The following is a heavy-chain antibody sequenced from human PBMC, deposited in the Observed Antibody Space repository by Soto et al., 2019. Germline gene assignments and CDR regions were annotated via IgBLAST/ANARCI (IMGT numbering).Heavy chain of an antibody. J-gene: IGHJ4*02. V-gene: IGHV4-59*01. CDR3: AREVNRNGAVVFDY. D-gene: IGHD2-8*01. CDR1: GGSIIGYY. CDR2: IYHSGNI. Sequence: PSETLSLTCTVSGGSIIGYYWSWIRQPPGKRLEWIGFIYHSGNINSDPSLQSRLSMSINTSQNQLSLKLSSVTAADTGVYYCAREVNRNGAVVFDYWGQGILVTVSS.